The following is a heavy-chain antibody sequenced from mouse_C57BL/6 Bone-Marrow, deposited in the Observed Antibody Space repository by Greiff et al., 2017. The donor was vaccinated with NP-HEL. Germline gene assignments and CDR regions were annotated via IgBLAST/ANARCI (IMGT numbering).Heavy chain of an antibody. V-gene: IGHV14-4*01. CDR2: IDPENGDT. CDR3: TTATVVATHWYFDV. CDR1: GFNIKDDY. J-gene: IGHJ1*03. D-gene: IGHD1-1*01. Sequence: VQLKESGAELVRPGASVKLSCTASGFNIKDDYMHWVKQRPEQGLEWIGWIDPENGDTEYASKFQGKATITADTSSNTAYLQLSSLTSEDTAVYYCTTATVVATHWYFDVWGTGTTVTVS.